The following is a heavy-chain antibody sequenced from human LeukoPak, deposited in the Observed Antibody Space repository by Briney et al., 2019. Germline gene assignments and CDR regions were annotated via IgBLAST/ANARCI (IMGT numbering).Heavy chain of an antibody. V-gene: IGHV1-46*03. CDR1: GYTFTSYY. CDR2: INPSGGST. Sequence: ASVKVSCKASGYTFTSYYMHWVRQAPGQGLEWMGIINPSGGSTSYAQKFQGRVTMTRDTSISTAYMELSRLRSDDTAVYYCARDRGDYGPDHFDYWGQGTLVTVSS. J-gene: IGHJ4*02. D-gene: IGHD4-17*01. CDR3: ARDRGDYGPDHFDY.